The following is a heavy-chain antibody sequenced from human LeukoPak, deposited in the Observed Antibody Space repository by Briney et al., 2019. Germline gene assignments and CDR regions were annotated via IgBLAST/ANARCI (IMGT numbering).Heavy chain of an antibody. CDR3: ARVTLFRGAQIDS. D-gene: IGHD3-10*01. Sequence: SGTLSLTCAVSGGSISSSNWWSWVRQPPGKGLEWIGEIYHSGSTNYNASLKSRVTISIDTSKNQFSLNLSTVTAADTAVYFCARVTLFRGAQIDSWGQGTLVTVSS. J-gene: IGHJ4*02. CDR2: IYHSGST. CDR1: GGSISSSNW. V-gene: IGHV4-4*02.